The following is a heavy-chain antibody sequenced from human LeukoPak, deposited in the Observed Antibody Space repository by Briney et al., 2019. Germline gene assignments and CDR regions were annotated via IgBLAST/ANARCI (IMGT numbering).Heavy chain of an antibody. V-gene: IGHV4-30-4*01. D-gene: IGHD2-2*02. CDR3: ARTGCSSTSCYIVY. CDR1: GDSISSGDYY. CDR2: IYYSGST. J-gene: IGHJ4*02. Sequence: SETLSLTCTVSGDSISSGDYYWSWIRQPPGKGLEWIGYIYYSGSTYYNPSLKSRVTISVDTSKNQFSLKLSSVTAADTAVYYCARTGCSSTSCYIVYWGQGTLVTVSS.